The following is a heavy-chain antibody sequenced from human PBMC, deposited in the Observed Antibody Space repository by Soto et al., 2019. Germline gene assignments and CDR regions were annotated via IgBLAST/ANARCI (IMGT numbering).Heavy chain of an antibody. CDR2: INSDESST. CDR3: ARGCGGDCYHDTFDI. V-gene: IGHV3-74*01. D-gene: IGHD2-21*02. CDR1: GFTFSSYL. Sequence: GGSLRLSCAASGFTFSSYLMYWVGQSPGKGLVWVSRINSDESSTTYADSVKGRFTSSRDNAKKTLYLQMNSLRGEDTAVYYCARGCGGDCYHDTFDIWGQGTMVTVSS. J-gene: IGHJ3*02.